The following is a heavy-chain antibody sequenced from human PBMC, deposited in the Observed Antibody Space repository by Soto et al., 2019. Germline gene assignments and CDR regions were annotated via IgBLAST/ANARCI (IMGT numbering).Heavy chain of an antibody. V-gene: IGHV4-59*01. J-gene: IGHJ3*02. CDR2: IHYTGAT. CDR1: GVSITSYY. CDR3: LKWEESIKSFDI. Sequence: SETLSLTCTVTGVSITSYYWNWVRQPAGKGLEWIGYIHYTGATYRNPSLTSRLSMSVDTAKNSFSLNLASLTAADTGSYFCLKWEESIKSFDIWGRGTMVTVSS. D-gene: IGHD1-26*01.